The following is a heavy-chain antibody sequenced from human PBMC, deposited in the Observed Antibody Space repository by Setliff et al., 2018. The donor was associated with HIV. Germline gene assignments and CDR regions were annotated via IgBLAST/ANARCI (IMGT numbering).Heavy chain of an antibody. V-gene: IGHV1-69*06. J-gene: IGHJ3*01. D-gene: IGHD6-19*01. Sequence: SVKVSCKASGGSFRNYAINWVRQAPGQGLEWMGGIIPLLGTPNYAHKFQGRVTIIADKYSSTVYMELGSLRSEDSAVFYCARDRSGIAVAAPDAFDVWGQGTMVTVSS. CDR3: ARDRSGIAVAAPDAFDV. CDR2: IIPLLGTP. CDR1: GGSFRNYA.